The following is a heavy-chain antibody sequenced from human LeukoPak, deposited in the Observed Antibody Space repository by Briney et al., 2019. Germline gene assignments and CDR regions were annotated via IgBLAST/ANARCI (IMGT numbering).Heavy chain of an antibody. V-gene: IGHV1-3*01. Sequence: ASVKVSCKASGYTFTSYAMHWVRQAPGQRLEWVGWINAGNGNTKYSQKFQGRVTITRDTSASTAYMELSSLRSEDTAVYYCARDVSPKYGSGSYYNRIFDYWGQGTLVTVSS. CDR2: INAGNGNT. D-gene: IGHD3-10*01. J-gene: IGHJ4*02. CDR1: GYTFTSYA. CDR3: ARDVSPKYGSGSYYNRIFDY.